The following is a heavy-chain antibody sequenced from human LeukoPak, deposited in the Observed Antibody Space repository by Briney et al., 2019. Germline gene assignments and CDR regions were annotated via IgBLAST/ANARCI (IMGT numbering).Heavy chain of an antibody. J-gene: IGHJ4*02. CDR2: ISASNGDT. CDR3: ARGDQWLAY. D-gene: IGHD6-19*01. V-gene: IGHV1-18*01. CDR1: GYSFTSSG. Sequence: ASVKVSCKASGYSFTSSGISWVRRAPGQAFEWMGWISASNGDTDYAQKLQGRVTMTTDTSTSTAYMELRSLRSDDTAVYYCARGDQWLAYWGQGTLVTVSS.